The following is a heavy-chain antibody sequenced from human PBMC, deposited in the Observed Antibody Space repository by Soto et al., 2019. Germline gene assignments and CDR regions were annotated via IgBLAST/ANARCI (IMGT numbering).Heavy chain of an antibody. D-gene: IGHD3-22*01. CDR2: ISGSGTST. V-gene: IGHV3-23*01. Sequence: XGSLRLSCAASGFTFSSYAMSWVRQAPGKGLEWVSSISGSGTSTYYADSVKGRFTISRDNSKNTLYLQMNSLRAEDTAVYYCAKATYYYDSSGYYPFDYWGQGTLVTVSS. J-gene: IGHJ4*02. CDR1: GFTFSSYA. CDR3: AKATYYYDSSGYYPFDY.